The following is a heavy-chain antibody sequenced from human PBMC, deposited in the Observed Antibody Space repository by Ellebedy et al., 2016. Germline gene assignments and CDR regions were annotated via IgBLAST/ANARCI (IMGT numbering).Heavy chain of an antibody. V-gene: IGHV3-23*01. Sequence: GESLKISXAASGFTFSSYAMSWVRQAPGKGLEWVSAISGSGGSTYYADSVKGRFTISRDNSKNTLYLQMNSLRAEDTAVYYCARDGGLAVAARVFSYNGMDVWGQGTTVTVSS. CDR3: ARDGGLAVAARVFSYNGMDV. J-gene: IGHJ6*02. CDR2: ISGSGGST. D-gene: IGHD6-19*01. CDR1: GFTFSSYA.